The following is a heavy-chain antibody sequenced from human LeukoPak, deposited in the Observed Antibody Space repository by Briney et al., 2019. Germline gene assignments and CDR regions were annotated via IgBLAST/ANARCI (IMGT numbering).Heavy chain of an antibody. Sequence: SETLSLTCTVSGGSISGTDLYWGWIRQLPGKGLEGIGNIPSSANSSCNPSPKSRVTISVATSKNQFSLKLSSAAAADTAVYYCEKDSHLDVWGQGTTVTVSS. CDR2: IPSSANS. CDR3: EKDSHLDV. V-gene: IGHV4-39*01. D-gene: IGHD2-15*01. J-gene: IGHJ6*02. CDR1: GGSISGTDLY.